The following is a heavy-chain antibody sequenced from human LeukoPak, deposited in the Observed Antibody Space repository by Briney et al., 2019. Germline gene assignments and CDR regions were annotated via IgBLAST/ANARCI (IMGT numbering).Heavy chain of an antibody. CDR1: GFTFSSYS. CDR3: ARVIEWGPNGY. D-gene: IGHD5-12*01. J-gene: IGHJ4*02. Sequence: GGSLRLSCAASGFTFSSYSMNWVRQAPGKGLEWVSSISSSSSYIYYADSVKGRFTISRDNAKNSLYLQMNSLRAEDTAVYYCARVIEWGPNGYWGQGTLVTVSS. CDR2: ISSSSSYI. V-gene: IGHV3-21*01.